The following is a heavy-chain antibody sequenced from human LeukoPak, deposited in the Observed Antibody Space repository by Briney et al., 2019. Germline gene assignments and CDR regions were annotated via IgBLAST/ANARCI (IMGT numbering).Heavy chain of an antibody. CDR2: INPTGGST. D-gene: IGHD1-26*01. J-gene: IGHJ5*02. CDR1: GYIFTSYY. V-gene: IGHV1-46*01. Sequence: ASVKVSCKASGYIFTSYYIHWVRQAPGQGLEWMGLINPTGGSTGYAQKFQGRVTMTRDMPTSTDYMELSSLRSEDTAIYYCARDNSVGDNAWWFDPWGQGTLVTVSS. CDR3: ARDNSVGDNAWWFDP.